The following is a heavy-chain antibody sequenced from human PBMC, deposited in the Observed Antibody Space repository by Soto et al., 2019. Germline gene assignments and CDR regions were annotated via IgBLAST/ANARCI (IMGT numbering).Heavy chain of an antibody. Sequence: ASVKVSCKVSGYTYISYSMHWVRQAPGQRLEWMGWINTYNGNTNYAQNLQGRVTLTTDTSTSTAYMELTSLRSNDTAIYYCAMVDVYVTPSPQDVWGQGTTVTVSS. J-gene: IGHJ6*02. CDR1: GYTYISYS. CDR2: INTYNGNT. V-gene: IGHV1-18*01. CDR3: AMVDVYVTPSPQDV. D-gene: IGHD3-16*01.